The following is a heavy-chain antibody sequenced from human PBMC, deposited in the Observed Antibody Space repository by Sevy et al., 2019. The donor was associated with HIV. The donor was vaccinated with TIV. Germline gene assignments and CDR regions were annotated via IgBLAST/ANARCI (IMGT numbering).Heavy chain of an antibody. J-gene: IGHJ4*02. CDR3: ARHRGGVVDY. Sequence: GGSLRLSCAASGFTFSSYWMHWVRQAPGKGLVWVSCISSDGSSTNYADSVKGRFTISRDNAKNTLYLQMNSLRAEDTAVYYCARHRGGVVDYWGQGTLVTVSS. V-gene: IGHV3-74*01. CDR1: GFTFSSYW. D-gene: IGHD3-16*01. CDR2: ISSDGSST.